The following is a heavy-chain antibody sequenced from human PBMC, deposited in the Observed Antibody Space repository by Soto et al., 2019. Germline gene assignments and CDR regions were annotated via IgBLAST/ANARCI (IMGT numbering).Heavy chain of an antibody. CDR2: ISSSSSTI. Sequence: PGGSLRLSCAASGFTFSSYSMNWVRQAPGKGLEWVSYISSSSSTIYYADSVKGRFTISRDNAKNSLYLQMNSLRAEDTAVYYCAIDVIGFQIFDCGGDCYSGYFDYWGQGTLVTVSS. V-gene: IGHV3-48*01. CDR1: GFTFSSYS. CDR3: AIDVIGFQIFDCGGDCYSGYFDY. D-gene: IGHD2-21*01. J-gene: IGHJ4*02.